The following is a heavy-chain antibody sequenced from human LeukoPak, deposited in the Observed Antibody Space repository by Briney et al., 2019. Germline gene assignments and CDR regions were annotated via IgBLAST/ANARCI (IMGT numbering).Heavy chain of an antibody. J-gene: IGHJ4*02. CDR2: IDPSDSYT. D-gene: IGHD5-18*01. CDR3: ARTRGYSYGPPFDF. V-gene: IGHV5-10-1*01. Sequence: GESLRISCKGSGYSFTNYWITWVRQMPGKGLEWMGRIDPSDSYTNYSPSFQGHDTISADKSITIAYLQWSSLKASDTAMYYCARTRGYSYGPPFDFWGQGTLVTVSS. CDR1: GYSFTNYW.